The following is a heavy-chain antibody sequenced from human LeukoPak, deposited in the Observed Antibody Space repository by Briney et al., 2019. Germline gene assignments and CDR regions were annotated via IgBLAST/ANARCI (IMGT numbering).Heavy chain of an antibody. V-gene: IGHV3-74*01. Sequence: GGSLRLSCAASGFTFSSYRMHWVRQSPGKGLVWVSGNGSSTSYADSVKGRFTISRDNAKNTVYLQMNSLRAEDTAVYHCATSRTFDYWGQGTLVTVSS. CDR2: NGSST. CDR3: ATSRTFDY. J-gene: IGHJ4*02. CDR1: GFTFSSYR.